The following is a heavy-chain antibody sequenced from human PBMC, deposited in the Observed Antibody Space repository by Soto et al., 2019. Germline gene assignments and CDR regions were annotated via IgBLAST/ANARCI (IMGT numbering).Heavy chain of an antibody. Sequence: GESLKISCAASGFTFSNAWMNWVRQAPGKGLEWVGRIKSKTDGGTTDYAAPVKGRFTISRDDSKNTLYLQMNSLKTEDTAVYYCTTVRYSSSWYYYYYGMDVWGQGTTVTVSS. CDR1: GFTFSNAW. D-gene: IGHD6-13*01. V-gene: IGHV3-15*07. CDR3: TTVRYSSSWYYYYYGMDV. CDR2: IKSKTDGGTT. J-gene: IGHJ6*02.